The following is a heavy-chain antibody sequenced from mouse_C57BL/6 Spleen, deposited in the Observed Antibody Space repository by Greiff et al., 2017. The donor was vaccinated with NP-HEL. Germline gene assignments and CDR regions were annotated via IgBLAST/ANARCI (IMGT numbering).Heavy chain of an antibody. CDR1: GYTFTSYW. CDR2: IDPSDSYT. J-gene: IGHJ2*01. V-gene: IGHV1-50*01. D-gene: IGHD2-3*01. CDR3: ARDGYYDY. Sequence: VQLQQPGAELVKPGASVKLSCKASGYTFTSYWMQWVKQRPGQGLEWIGEIDPSDSYTNYNQKFKGKATLTVDTSSSTAYMQLSSLTSEDSAVYYCARDGYYDYWGKGTTLTVSS.